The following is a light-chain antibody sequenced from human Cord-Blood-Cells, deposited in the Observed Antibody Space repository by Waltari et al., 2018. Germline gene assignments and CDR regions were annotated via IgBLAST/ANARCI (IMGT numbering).Light chain of an antibody. J-gene: IGLJ3*02. V-gene: IGLV2-11*01. CDR3: CSYAGSYTLV. Sequence: QSALTQPHSVSGSPGPSVTISCTGTSSDVGGYNYVSWYQQHPGKAPKLMIYDVSKRPSGVPDRFSGSKSGNTASLTISGLQAEDEADYYCCSYAGSYTLVFGGGTKLTVL. CDR1: SSDVGGYNY. CDR2: DVS.